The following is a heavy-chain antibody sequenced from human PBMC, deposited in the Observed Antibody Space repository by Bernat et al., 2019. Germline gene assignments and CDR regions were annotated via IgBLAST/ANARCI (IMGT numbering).Heavy chain of an antibody. J-gene: IGHJ4*02. D-gene: IGHD2-8*02. Sequence: QVQLVQSGAEVKKPGASVKVSCKASGYTFTSYYMHWVRQAPGQGLEWMGWISAYNGNTNYAQKLQGRVTMTTDTSTSTAYMELRSLRSDDTAVYYCARGQQVVYAIRGWGIFDYWGQGTLVTVSS. CDR1: GYTFTSYY. V-gene: IGHV1-18*04. CDR2: ISAYNGNT. CDR3: ARGQQVVYAIRGWGIFDY.